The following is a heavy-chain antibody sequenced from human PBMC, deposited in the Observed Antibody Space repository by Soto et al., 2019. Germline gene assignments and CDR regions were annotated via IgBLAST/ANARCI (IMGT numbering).Heavy chain of an antibody. CDR2: ITTFNGKT. CDR3: VRDSFAYFDPPASDY. V-gene: IGHV1-18*01. CDR1: NYTFINFG. D-gene: IGHD3-9*01. J-gene: IGHJ4*02. Sequence: QVQLVQSGAEVKRPGASVKVSCKASNYTFINFGISWVRQAPGQGLEWMGWITTFNGKTNYAQKFQGRITITADTSTSTAYMELRSLISDDTAVYYCVRDSFAYFDPPASDYWGQGTLVTVSS.